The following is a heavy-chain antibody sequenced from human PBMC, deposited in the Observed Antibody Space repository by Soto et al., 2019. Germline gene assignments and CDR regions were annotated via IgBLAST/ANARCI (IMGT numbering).Heavy chain of an antibody. Sequence: ESGGGVVQPGRSLRLSCAASGFTFSSYGMHWVRQAPGKGLEWVAVISYDGSNKYYADSVKGRFTISRDNSKNTLYLQMNSLRAEDTAVYYCARSYSGYDYWGQGTLVTVSS. CDR3: ARSYSGYDY. CDR2: ISYDGSNK. CDR1: GFTFSSYG. J-gene: IGHJ4*02. V-gene: IGHV3-30*03. D-gene: IGHD5-12*01.